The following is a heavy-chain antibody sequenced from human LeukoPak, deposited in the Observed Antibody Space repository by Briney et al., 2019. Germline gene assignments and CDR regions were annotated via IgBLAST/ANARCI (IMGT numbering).Heavy chain of an antibody. CDR2: ITWNSNGR. V-gene: IGHV3-9*01. J-gene: IGHJ4*02. CDR1: GFAFHDYA. CDR3: ARDNNFDH. Sequence: GGSLRLSCEASGFAFHDYAMHWVRQRPGEGLEWVSGITWNSNGRVYADSVKGRFTISRDNAKNSLYPQMNSLRAEDTAVYYCARDNNFDHWGQGTLVTVSS.